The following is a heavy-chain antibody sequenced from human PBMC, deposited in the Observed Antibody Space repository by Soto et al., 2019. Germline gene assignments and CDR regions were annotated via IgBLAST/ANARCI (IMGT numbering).Heavy chain of an antibody. CDR1: GGTFSSYA. CDR3: ARASSSSGHYGMDV. J-gene: IGHJ6*02. CDR2: IIPIFGTA. Sequence: SVKVSCKASGGTFSSYAISWVRQAPGQGLEWMGGIIPIFGTANYAQKFQGRVTITADESTSTAYMKLSSLRSEDTAVYYCARASSSSGHYGMDVWGQGTTVTV. D-gene: IGHD6-6*01. V-gene: IGHV1-69*13.